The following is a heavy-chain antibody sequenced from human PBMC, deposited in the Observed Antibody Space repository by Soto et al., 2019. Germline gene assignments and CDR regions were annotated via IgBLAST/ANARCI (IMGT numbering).Heavy chain of an antibody. Sequence: SETLSLTCAVSGGSISSGGYSWSWIRQPPGKGLEWIGSIYYSGSTYYNPSLKSRVTISVDTSKNQFSLKLSSVTAADTAVYYCARGTFHYDSGGHLRRGYFDSWGQGTLVTVSS. CDR1: GGSISSGGYS. CDR3: ARGTFHYDSGGHLRRGYFDS. D-gene: IGHD2-21*01. V-gene: IGHV4-30-2*03. J-gene: IGHJ4*02. CDR2: IYYSGST.